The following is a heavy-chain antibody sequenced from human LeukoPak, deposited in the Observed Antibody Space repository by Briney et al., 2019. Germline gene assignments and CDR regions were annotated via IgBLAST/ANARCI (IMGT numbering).Heavy chain of an antibody. Sequence: SGTLSLTCAVSGGSISSSNWWSWVRQPPGKGLEWIGEIYHSGSTNYKPSLKSRVTISVDKSKNQFSLKLSSVTAADTAVYYCARWIAAAGPYMDVWGKGTTVTVSS. J-gene: IGHJ6*03. CDR2: IYHSGST. V-gene: IGHV4-4*02. CDR3: ARWIAAAGPYMDV. D-gene: IGHD6-13*01. CDR1: GGSISSSNW.